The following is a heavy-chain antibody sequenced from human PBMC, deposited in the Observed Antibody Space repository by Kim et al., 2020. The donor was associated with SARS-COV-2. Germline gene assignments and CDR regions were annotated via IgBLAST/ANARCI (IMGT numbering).Heavy chain of an antibody. CDR1: GFSLRIYD. J-gene: IGHJ4*02. V-gene: IGHV3-13*01. Sequence: GGSLRLSCAASGFSLRIYDMHWVRQVQGRGLEWVSAVGTGGDTYYPDSVKGRFTISRENAKNSLFLQMNNVRAGDTAVYFCARVNVDLSDYYPYFDLWGQGTVVTVSS. CDR3: ARVNVDLSDYYPYFDL. D-gene: IGHD3-22*01. CDR2: VGTGGDT.